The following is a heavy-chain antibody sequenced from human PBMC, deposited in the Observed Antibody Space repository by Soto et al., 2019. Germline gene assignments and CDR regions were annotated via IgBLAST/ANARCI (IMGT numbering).Heavy chain of an antibody. D-gene: IGHD3-10*01. CDR3: ARGLIYYGSGSYPY. CDR1: GGSFSGYY. CDR2: INHSGST. J-gene: IGHJ4*02. Sequence: SETLSLTCAVYGGSFSGYYWSWIRQPPGKGLEWIGEINHSGSTNYNPSLKSRVTISVDTSKNQFSLKLSSVTAADTAVYYCARGLIYYGSGSYPYWGQGTLVTVSS. V-gene: IGHV4-34*01.